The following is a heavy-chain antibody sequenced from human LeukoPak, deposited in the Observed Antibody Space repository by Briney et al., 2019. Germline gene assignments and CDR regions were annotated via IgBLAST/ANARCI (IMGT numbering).Heavy chain of an antibody. CDR3: ARGSVLRFLEWPFDP. J-gene: IGHJ5*02. CDR2: ISYDGSNK. Sequence: PGGSLRLSCAASGFTFSSYAMHWVRQAPGKGLEWVAVISYDGSNKYYADSVKGRFTISRDNSKNTLYLQMNGLRAEDTAVYYCARGSVLRFLEWPFDPWGQGTLVTVSS. CDR1: GFTFSSYA. D-gene: IGHD3-3*01. V-gene: IGHV3-30-3*01.